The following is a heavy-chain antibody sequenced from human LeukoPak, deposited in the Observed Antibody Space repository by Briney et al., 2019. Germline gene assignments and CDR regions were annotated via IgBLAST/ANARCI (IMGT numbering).Heavy chain of an antibody. CDR2: ISSSSSYI. CDR1: GFTFSSYS. CDR3: ARGSGGWNYEDY. J-gene: IGHJ4*02. D-gene: IGHD1-7*01. V-gene: IGHV3-21*01. Sequence: GGSLRLSCAASGFTFSSYSMNWVRQAPGKGLEWVSSISSSSSYIYYADSVKGRFTISRDNAKNSLYLQMNSLRAEDTAVYYCARGSGGWNYEDYWGQGTLVTVSS.